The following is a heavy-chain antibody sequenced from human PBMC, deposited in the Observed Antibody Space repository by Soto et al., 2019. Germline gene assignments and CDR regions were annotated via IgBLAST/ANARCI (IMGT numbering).Heavy chain of an antibody. V-gene: IGHV4-30-2*01. CDR2: IYPTGKT. Sequence: SETLSLTCTVSNGSISSGGYSCSWIRQPPGKGLEWIGYIYPTGKTYYNPSLKNRATLSIDTSQNQFSLQLTSVTAADTAVYYCARAPPGPAPRWGVWGHGTTVTVSS. D-gene: IGHD3-16*01. CDR1: NGSISSGGYS. CDR3: ARAPPGPAPRWGV. J-gene: IGHJ6*02.